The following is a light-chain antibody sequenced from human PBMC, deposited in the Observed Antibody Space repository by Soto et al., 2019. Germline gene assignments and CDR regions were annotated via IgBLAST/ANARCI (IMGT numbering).Light chain of an antibody. Sequence: QSVLTQPASVSGSPGQSITISCTGTSSDVGGYNYVSWYQHNPGKAPKLMIYDVSNRPSGVSSRFSGSKSGNTASLSISGLQAEDEADYYCSSYTSSSTLVFGTGTKVTVL. CDR3: SSYTSSSTLV. CDR2: DVS. V-gene: IGLV2-14*01. CDR1: SSDVGGYNY. J-gene: IGLJ1*01.